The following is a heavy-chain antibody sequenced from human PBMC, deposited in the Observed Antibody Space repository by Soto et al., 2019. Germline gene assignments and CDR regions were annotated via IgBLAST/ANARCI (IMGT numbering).Heavy chain of an antibody. V-gene: IGHV1-3*01. Sequence: QVQLVQSGAEVKKPGASVKVSCKASGYTFTSYAMHWERQAPGQRLEWMGWINAGNGNTKYSQKFQRRVTNTRDTSASTAYMELSSLRSEDTAVYYCASLSRSPSYYSDDGMDVWGQGTTVTVSS. CDR2: INAGNGNT. D-gene: IGHD6-13*01. CDR3: ASLSRSPSYYSDDGMDV. J-gene: IGHJ6*02. CDR1: GYTFTSYA.